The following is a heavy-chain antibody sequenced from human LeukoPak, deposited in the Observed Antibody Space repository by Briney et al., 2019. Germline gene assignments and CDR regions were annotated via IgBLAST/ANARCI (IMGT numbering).Heavy chain of an antibody. CDR1: GFTFSSYE. J-gene: IGHJ6*02. D-gene: IGHD3-22*01. V-gene: IGHV3-48*03. CDR3: ARGGVGYFDSSGYFYAMDV. CDR2: ISSSGGTT. Sequence: PGGSLRLSCAASGFTFSSYEMNWVRQAPGKGLEWVSYISSSGGTTKHADAVKGRFTISRDNAKKSFYLERNSLRVEDTAVYYCARGGVGYFDSSGYFYAMDVWGHGTTVTVSS.